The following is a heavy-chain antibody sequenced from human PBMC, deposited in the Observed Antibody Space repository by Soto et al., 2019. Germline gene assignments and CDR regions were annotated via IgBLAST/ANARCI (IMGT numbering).Heavy chain of an antibody. CDR2: IYYSGST. CDR3: ARVDPSQWFVP. V-gene: IGHV4-31*03. CDR1: GGSISSGGYY. D-gene: IGHD3-9*01. Sequence: PSETLSLTCTVSGGSISSGGYYWSWIRQHPGKGLEWIGYIYYSGSTYYNPSLKSRVTISVDTSKNQFSLKLSSVTAADTAVYYCARVDPSQWFVPWGQGTLVTVSS. J-gene: IGHJ5*02.